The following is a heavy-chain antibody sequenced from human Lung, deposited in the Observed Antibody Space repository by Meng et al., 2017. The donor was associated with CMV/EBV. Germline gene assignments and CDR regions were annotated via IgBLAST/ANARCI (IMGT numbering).Heavy chain of an antibody. D-gene: IGHD4-17*01. J-gene: IGHJ4*02. CDR2: ISWNSGSI. V-gene: IGHV3-9*01. CDR1: GFTFDDYA. Sequence: GGSXRLXCAASGFTFDDYAMYWVRQAPGKGLEWVSGISWNSGSIGYADSVKGRFTISRDNAKNSLYLQMNSLRAEDTALYYCAKDIFPATVTTSFLDYWGKGTLVTVSS. CDR3: AKDIFPATVTTSFLDY.